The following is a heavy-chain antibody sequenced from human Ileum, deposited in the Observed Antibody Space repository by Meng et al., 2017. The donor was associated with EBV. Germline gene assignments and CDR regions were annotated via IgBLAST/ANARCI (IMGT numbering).Heavy chain of an antibody. CDR3: ARRPTGIDY. CDR1: GGSLSGAY. V-gene: IGHV4-34*12. Sequence: QGYRQQWGAGLLHPSEHLSRTCAGNGGSLSGAYWNWIRQPPGKGLEWIGEIIHGGSPSYNPSLKSRVTISIDTSKNQLSLMLSSVTAADTAVYYCARRPTGIDYWGQGTLVTVSS. CDR2: IIHGGSP. D-gene: IGHD2-8*02. J-gene: IGHJ4*02.